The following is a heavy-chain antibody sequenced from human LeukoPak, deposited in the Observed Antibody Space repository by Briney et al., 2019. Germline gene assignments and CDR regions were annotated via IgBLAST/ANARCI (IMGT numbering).Heavy chain of an antibody. Sequence: GGSLRLSCAASGFTFSNYTMHWVRQAPGKGLEYVSAISSNGGSTYYANSVKGRFTISRDNSKNTLYLQMGSLRAGDMAVYYCARDRWGCTSTSCYDFGYWGQGTLVTVSS. D-gene: IGHD2-2*01. CDR3: ARDRWGCTSTSCYDFGY. J-gene: IGHJ4*02. CDR2: ISSNGGST. V-gene: IGHV3-64*01. CDR1: GFTFSNYT.